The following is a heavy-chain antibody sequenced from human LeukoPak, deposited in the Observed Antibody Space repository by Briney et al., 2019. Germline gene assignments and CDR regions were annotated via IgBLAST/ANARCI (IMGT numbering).Heavy chain of an antibody. J-gene: IGHJ3*02. Sequence: SETLSLTCTVSGGSISSGGYYRSWLRPHPGKGLEWIGYIYYSGSTYYNPSLKSRVTISVDTSKNQFSLKLSSVTAADTAVYYCARDEGFGYCSSTSCYRGLGGAFNIWGQGTMVTVSS. CDR2: IYYSGST. D-gene: IGHD2-2*02. V-gene: IGHV4-31*03. CDR1: GGSISSGGYY. CDR3: ARDEGFGYCSSTSCYRGLGGAFNI.